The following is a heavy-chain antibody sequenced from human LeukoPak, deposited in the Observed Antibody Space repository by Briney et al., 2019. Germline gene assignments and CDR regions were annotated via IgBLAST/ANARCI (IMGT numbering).Heavy chain of an antibody. D-gene: IGHD1-26*01. CDR2: ISAYNGNT. V-gene: IGHV1-18*01. J-gene: IGHJ4*02. CDR1: GYTFTDYG. Sequence: ASVNVSSTASGYTFTDYGITSVRQTPTQRLQWMGWISAYNGNTNYAQDIQGRATMTTDTSTTTAYMELRNLRSDDTAVYYCARGGGWESHTDYGGQGTLVTVSS. CDR3: ARGGGWESHTDY.